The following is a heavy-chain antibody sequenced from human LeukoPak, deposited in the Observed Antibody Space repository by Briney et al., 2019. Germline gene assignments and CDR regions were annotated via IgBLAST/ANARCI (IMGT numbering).Heavy chain of an antibody. D-gene: IGHD6-13*01. J-gene: IGHJ6*02. CDR1: GFTFSSYA. Sequence: GGSLRLSCAASGFTFSSYAMSWVRQAPGKGLEWVSAISGSGGSTYYADSVKGRFTISRDNSKNTLYPQMNSLRAEDTAVYYCAKGEAAAIYGMDVWGQGTTVTVSS. CDR2: ISGSGGST. CDR3: AKGEAAAIYGMDV. V-gene: IGHV3-23*01.